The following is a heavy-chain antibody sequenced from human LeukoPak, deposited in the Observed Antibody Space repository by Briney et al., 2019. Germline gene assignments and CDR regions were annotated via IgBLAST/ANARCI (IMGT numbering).Heavy chain of an antibody. CDR1: AGSISSGSYY. D-gene: IGHD2-2*02. V-gene: IGHV4-61*02. CDR3: ACQVVAAAIGRHYFDY. CDR2: IYTSGST. Sequence: PSETVSLTCTVSAGSISSGSYYWSWIRQPAGKGLEWIGRIYTSGSTNYNPSLKSRVTISVDTSKNQFSLNLSSVTAADTAVYYCACQVVAAAIGRHYFDYWGQGTLVTVSS. J-gene: IGHJ4*02.